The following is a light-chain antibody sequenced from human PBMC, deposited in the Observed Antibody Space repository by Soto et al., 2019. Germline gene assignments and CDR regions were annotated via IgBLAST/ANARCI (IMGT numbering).Light chain of an antibody. Sequence: QPVLTQSPSASASLGASVKLTCTLSGGHNKYAIAWHQQQPEKGPRYLMKVNSDGSHSKGDGIPDRFSGSRSGAERYLTISSLRSEDEADYYCQAWGTGIHVVFGGGTKLTVL. J-gene: IGLJ2*01. CDR2: VNSDGSH. V-gene: IGLV4-69*01. CDR1: GGHNKYA. CDR3: QAWGTGIHVV.